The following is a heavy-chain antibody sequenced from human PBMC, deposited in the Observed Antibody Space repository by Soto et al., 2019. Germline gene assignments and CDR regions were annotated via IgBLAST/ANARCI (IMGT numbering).Heavy chain of an antibody. D-gene: IGHD2-15*01. CDR3: ARGEVVAATPFDP. V-gene: IGHV4-34*01. CDR1: GGSFSGYY. J-gene: IGHJ5*02. Sequence: QVQLQQWGAGLLKPSETLSLTCAVYGGSFSGYYWSWIRQPPGKGLEWIGEINHSGSTNYNPSLKSLVTISVVTATNHFSLKLSSVTAADTDVYYCARGEVVAATPFDPRGQGTLVTVSS. CDR2: INHSGST.